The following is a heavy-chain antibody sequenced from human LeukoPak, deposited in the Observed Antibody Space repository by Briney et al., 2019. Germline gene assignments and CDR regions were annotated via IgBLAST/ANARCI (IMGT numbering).Heavy chain of an antibody. J-gene: IGHJ6*03. V-gene: IGHV5-51*01. CDR1: GYSFTSYW. CDR2: IYPGDSDT. CDR3: ARHVVETAARPLLGDYYYYMDV. D-gene: IGHD6-6*01. Sequence: GESLKISCKGSGYSFTSYWIGWVRQMPGKGLEWMGIIYPGDSDTRYSPSFQGQVTISADKSISTAYLQWSSLKASDTAMYYCARHVVETAARPLLGDYYYYMDVWGKGTTVTVSS.